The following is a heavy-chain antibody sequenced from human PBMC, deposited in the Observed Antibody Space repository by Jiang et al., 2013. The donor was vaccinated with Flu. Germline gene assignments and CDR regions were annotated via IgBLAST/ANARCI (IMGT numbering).Heavy chain of an antibody. D-gene: IGHD1-26*01. CDR2: ISGSGGST. Sequence: MSWVRQAPGKGLEWVSAISGSGGSTYYADSVKGRFTISRDNSKNTLYLQMNSLRAEDTAVYYCAKDRVGATFYWGQGTLVTVSS. CDR3: AKDRVGATFY. J-gene: IGHJ4*02. V-gene: IGHV3-23*01.